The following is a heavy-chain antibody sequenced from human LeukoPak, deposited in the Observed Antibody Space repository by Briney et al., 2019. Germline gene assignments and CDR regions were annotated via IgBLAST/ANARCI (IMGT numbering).Heavy chain of an antibody. Sequence: ASVKVPCKASGYTFTSYGISWVRQAPGQGLEWMGWISAYNGNTNYAQKLQGRVTMTTDTSTSTAYMELRSLRSDDTAVYYCARTPSLGVVTPDDWFDPWGQGTLVTVSS. D-gene: IGHD4-23*01. CDR3: ARTPSLGVVTPDDWFDP. CDR1: GYTFTSYG. CDR2: ISAYNGNT. V-gene: IGHV1-18*01. J-gene: IGHJ5*02.